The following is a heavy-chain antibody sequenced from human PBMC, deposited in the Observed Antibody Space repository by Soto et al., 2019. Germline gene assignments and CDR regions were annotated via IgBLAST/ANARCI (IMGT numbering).Heavy chain of an antibody. V-gene: IGHV3-33*01. CDR2: IWYDGSKK. CDR3: VRDGGGNYFGGFNY. CDR1: GFTFSTYD. D-gene: IGHD3-10*01. Sequence: QVQLVESGGGVVQPGRSLRLSCTTSGFTFSTYDMHWVRQAPGKGLEWVAIIWYDGSKKYYAGSVQGRFTISRDNSKNTLYLQMNSLRADETAVYYCVRDGGGNYFGGFNYWGQGTLVTVSS. J-gene: IGHJ4*02.